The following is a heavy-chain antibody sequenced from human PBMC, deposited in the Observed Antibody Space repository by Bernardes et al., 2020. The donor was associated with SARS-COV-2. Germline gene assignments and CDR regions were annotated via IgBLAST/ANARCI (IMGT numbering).Heavy chain of an antibody. Sequence: ASVKVSCMASGYTFTSYGISWVRQAPGQGLEWMGWISAYNGNTNYAQKLQGRVTMTTDTSTSTAYMELRSLRSDDTAVYCCARVGDYYDRLSRKPPDDYWGQGTLVTVSS. CDR1: GYTFTSYG. CDR3: ARVGDYYDRLSRKPPDDY. J-gene: IGHJ4*02. V-gene: IGHV1-18*01. CDR2: ISAYNGNT. D-gene: IGHD3-22*01.